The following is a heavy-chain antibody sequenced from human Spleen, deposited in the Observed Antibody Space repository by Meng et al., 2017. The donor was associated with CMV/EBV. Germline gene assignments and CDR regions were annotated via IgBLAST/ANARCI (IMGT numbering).Heavy chain of an antibody. D-gene: IGHD1-26*01. Sequence: CAGSGGSISSSKWWTWVRQPPGEGLEWIGEIFYDGKTNYNPSLKSRVTISVDKSKNRFSLTLTYMTAADTAVYYCARRPLEGAADYWGQGTLVTVSS. V-gene: IGHV4-4*02. CDR3: ARRPLEGAADY. CDR2: IFYDGKT. J-gene: IGHJ4*02. CDR1: GGSISSSKW.